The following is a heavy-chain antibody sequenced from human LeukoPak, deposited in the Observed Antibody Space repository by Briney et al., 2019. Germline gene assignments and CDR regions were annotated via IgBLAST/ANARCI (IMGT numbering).Heavy chain of an antibody. Sequence: SETLSLTCTVSGGSISSSSYYWGWIRQPPGKGLEWIGSIYYSGSTYYNPSLKSRVTISVDTSKNQFSLKLSSVTAADTAVYYCARDSGYDYYWFDPWGQGTLVTVSS. V-gene: IGHV4-39*07. CDR2: IYYSGST. J-gene: IGHJ5*02. CDR1: GGSISSSSYY. D-gene: IGHD5-12*01. CDR3: ARDSGYDYYWFDP.